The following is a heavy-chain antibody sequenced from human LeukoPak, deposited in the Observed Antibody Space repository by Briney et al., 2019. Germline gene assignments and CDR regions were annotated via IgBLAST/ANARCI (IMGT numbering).Heavy chain of an antibody. CDR3: AGGYSGYDDNWFDP. D-gene: IGHD5-12*01. Sequence: SETLSLTCTVSGGSISSYYWSWIRQPPGKGLEWIGYIYYSGSTNYNPSLKSRVTISVDTSKNQFSLKLSSVTAADTAEYYCAGGYSGYDDNWFDPWGQGTLVTVSS. CDR2: IYYSGST. J-gene: IGHJ5*02. CDR1: GGSISSYY. V-gene: IGHV4-59*01.